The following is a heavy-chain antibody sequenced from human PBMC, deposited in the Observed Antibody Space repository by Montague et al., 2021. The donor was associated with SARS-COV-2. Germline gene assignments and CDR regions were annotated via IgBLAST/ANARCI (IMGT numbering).Heavy chain of an antibody. J-gene: IGHJ4*02. CDR3: ARHRAYYGSGSPPIIDY. CDR2: IDPSDSYT. V-gene: IGHV5-10-1*01. D-gene: IGHD3-10*01. CDR1: GYSFTNYW. Sequence: QSGAEVKQPGESLRISCKGSGYSFTNYWISWVRQMPGKGLEWMGRIDPSDSYTNYSPSFQGHVTISADKSISTAYLQWSSLKASDTAMYYCARHRAYYGSGSPPIIDYWGQGTLVTVSS.